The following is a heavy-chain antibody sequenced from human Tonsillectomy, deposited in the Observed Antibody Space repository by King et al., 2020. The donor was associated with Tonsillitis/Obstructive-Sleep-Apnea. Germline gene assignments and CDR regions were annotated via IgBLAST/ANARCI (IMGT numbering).Heavy chain of an antibody. J-gene: IGHJ6*03. CDR2: ISSSSSTF. CDR3: ALGSERYYYLDV. Sequence: VQLVESGGGLVKPGGSLRLSCAASGFTFSDYYVSWIRQAPGKGLEWVSYISSSSSTFYYVDSVKGRFTISRDNAKNSLYLLMHSLRAEDTAVYYCALGSERYYYLDVWGKGTTVTVSS. V-gene: IGHV3-11*01. D-gene: IGHD1-1*01. CDR1: GFTFSDYY.